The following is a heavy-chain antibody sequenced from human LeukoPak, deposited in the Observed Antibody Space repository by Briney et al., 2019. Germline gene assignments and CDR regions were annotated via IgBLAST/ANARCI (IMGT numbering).Heavy chain of an antibody. CDR1: GFTFSSYW. CDR2: IKQDGSEK. V-gene: IGHV3-7*01. J-gene: IGHJ6*02. CDR3: ARDVKELKWFGELLAGGPSEYYAMDV. D-gene: IGHD3-10*01. Sequence: GGSLRLSCAASGFTFSSYWMSWVRQAPGKGLEWVANIKQDGSEKHYVDSAKGRFTIARDNAKNSLYLEMNSLRGEDTAVYYCARDVKELKWFGELLAGGPSEYYAMDVWGQGTTVTVSS.